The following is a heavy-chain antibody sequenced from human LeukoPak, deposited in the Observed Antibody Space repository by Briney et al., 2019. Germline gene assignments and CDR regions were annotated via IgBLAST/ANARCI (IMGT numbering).Heavy chain of an antibody. CDR1: GGTFSSHA. Sequence: SVKVSCKASGGTFSSHAISWVRQAPGQGLEWMGGIIPIFGTANYAQKFQGGVTITTDESTSTAYMEPSSLRSEDTAVYYCRSGDGYNYDYWGQGTLVTVSS. J-gene: IGHJ4*02. V-gene: IGHV1-69*05. D-gene: IGHD5-24*01. CDR3: RSGDGYNYDY. CDR2: IIPIFGTA.